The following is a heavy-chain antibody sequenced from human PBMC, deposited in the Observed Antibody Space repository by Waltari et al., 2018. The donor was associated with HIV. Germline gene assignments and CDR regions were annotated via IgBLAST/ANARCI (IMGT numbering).Heavy chain of an antibody. CDR1: GFTRTDSS. D-gene: IGHD2-8*01. J-gene: IGHJ6*02. CDR2: IRAKPNNFAT. Sequence: EMQLVESGGGLVQPGGSLILSCAACGFTRTDSSIHWVRQASGKGLEWVGRIRAKPNNFATAYAASVEGRFTISRDDSKDTAYLQMHSLRTEDTAKYCCATNGDYNYYGLDVWGQGATVTVSS. CDR3: ATNGDYNYYGLDV. V-gene: IGHV3-73*01.